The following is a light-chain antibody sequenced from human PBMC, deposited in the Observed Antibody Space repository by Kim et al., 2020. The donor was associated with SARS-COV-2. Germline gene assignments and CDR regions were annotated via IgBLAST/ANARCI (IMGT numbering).Light chain of an antibody. CDR3: QSYDSSNWV. J-gene: IGLJ3*02. V-gene: IGLV6-57*02. Sequence: GKTVAFACPGSGGSIANNYVQWYQQRPGSAPATVIYEDNERPSGVPARFSGSIDSSSSSASLTISGLKTENEADYYCQSYDSSNWVFGGGTQLTVL. CDR1: GGSIANNY. CDR2: EDN.